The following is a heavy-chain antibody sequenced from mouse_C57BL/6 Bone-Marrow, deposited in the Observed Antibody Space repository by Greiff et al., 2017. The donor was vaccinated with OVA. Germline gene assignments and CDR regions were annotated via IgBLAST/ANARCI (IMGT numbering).Heavy chain of an antibody. CDR2: IDPANDNT. CDR1: GFNIKNTY. J-gene: IGHJ4*01. CDR3: ARGNFGSSFYAMDY. V-gene: IGHV14-3*01. Sequence: VQLQQSVAELVRPGVSVKLSCTASGFNIKNTYMHWVKQRPEQGLEWIGRIDPANDNTKYAPKFQGKATMTADTSSNTAYLQLSSLSSEDTAVYCCARGNFGSSFYAMDYWGQGTSVTVSS. D-gene: IGHD1-1*01.